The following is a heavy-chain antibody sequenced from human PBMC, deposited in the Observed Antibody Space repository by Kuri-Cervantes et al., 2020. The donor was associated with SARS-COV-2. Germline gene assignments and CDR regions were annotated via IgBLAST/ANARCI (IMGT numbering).Heavy chain of an antibody. Sequence: GSLRLSCTVSGGSISSGGYYWGWIRQPPGKGLEWIGSIYYSGSTYYNPSLKSRVTISVDTSKNQFSLKLSSVTAADTAVYYCARTRFLEWSYIQHWGQGTLVTVSS. V-gene: IGHV4-39*07. CDR2: IYYSGST. CDR3: ARTRFLEWSYIQH. D-gene: IGHD3-3*01. J-gene: IGHJ1*01. CDR1: GGSISSGGYY.